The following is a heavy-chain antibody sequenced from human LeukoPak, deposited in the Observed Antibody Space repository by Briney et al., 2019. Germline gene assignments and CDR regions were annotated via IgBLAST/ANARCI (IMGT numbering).Heavy chain of an antibody. CDR1: GFTFSSYA. CDR3: AKPSVSGNYPYYFDY. Sequence: GGSLRLSRAASGFTFSSYAMSWVRQAPGKGLEWVSAISGSGGSTYYADSVKGRVTISRDSSKNTVHLQMSSLRAEDTAVYYCAKPSVSGNYPYYFDYWGQGTLVTVSS. D-gene: IGHD1-26*01. CDR2: ISGSGGST. J-gene: IGHJ4*02. V-gene: IGHV3-23*01.